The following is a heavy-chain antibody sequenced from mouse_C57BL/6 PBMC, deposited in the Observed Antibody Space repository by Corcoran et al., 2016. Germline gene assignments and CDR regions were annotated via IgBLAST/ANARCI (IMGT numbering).Heavy chain of an antibody. CDR2: IYLGSGNT. CDR3: ARFPDYGSSSFAY. CDR1: GYSFTSYY. V-gene: IGHV1-66*01. J-gene: IGHJ3*01. Sequence: QVQLQQSGPELVKPGASVKISCKASGYSFTSYYIHWVKQRPGQGLEWIGWIYLGSGNTKYNEKFKGKATLTADTSSSTAYMQLSSLTSEDSAVYYCARFPDYGSSSFAYWDQGTLVTVSA. D-gene: IGHD1-1*01.